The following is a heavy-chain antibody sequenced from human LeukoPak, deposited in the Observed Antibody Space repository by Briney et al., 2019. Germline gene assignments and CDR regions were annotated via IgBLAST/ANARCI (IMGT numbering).Heavy chain of an antibody. CDR2: IYYSGST. CDR3: ARDKGLDAFDI. Sequence: SETLSLTCTVSGGSISSYYWSWIRQPPRKGLEWIGYIYYSGSTNYNPSLKSRVTISVDTSKNQFSLKLSSVTAADTAVYYCARDKGLDAFDIWGQGTMVTVSS. CDR1: GGSISSYY. V-gene: IGHV4-59*01. J-gene: IGHJ3*02.